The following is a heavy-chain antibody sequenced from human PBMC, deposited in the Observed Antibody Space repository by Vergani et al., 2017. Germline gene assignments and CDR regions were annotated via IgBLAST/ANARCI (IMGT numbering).Heavy chain of an antibody. Sequence: EVQLVESGGGLVQPGGSLRLSCAASGFTFSSYWMHWVRQAPGKGLVWVSRINSEGSSTSYADSVKGRFTISSDNAKNTLYLQMNSLRAEDTAVYYCARDKVGATHEVLVWGQGTMVTGSS. D-gene: IGHD1-26*01. V-gene: IGHV3-74*01. CDR3: ARDKVGATHEVLV. J-gene: IGHJ3*01. CDR2: INSEGSST. CDR1: GFTFSSYW.